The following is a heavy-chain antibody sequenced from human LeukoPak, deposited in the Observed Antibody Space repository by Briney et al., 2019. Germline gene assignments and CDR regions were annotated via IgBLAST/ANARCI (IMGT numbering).Heavy chain of an antibody. CDR1: GYTFTSYD. CDR2: IIPIFGTA. D-gene: IGHD6-19*01. CDR3: ASPGYSSGWYYYYGMDV. Sequence: SVKVSCKASGYTFTSYDINWVRQATGQGLEWMGGIIPIFGTANYAQKFQGRVTITADESTSTAYMELSSLRSEDTAVYYCASPGYSSGWYYYYGMDVWGQGTTVTVSS. V-gene: IGHV1-69*13. J-gene: IGHJ6*02.